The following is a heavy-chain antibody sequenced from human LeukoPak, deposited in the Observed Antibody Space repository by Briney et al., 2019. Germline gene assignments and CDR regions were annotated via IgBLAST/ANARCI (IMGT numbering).Heavy chain of an antibody. CDR3: ASPYYYDSSCYSPFDY. V-gene: IGHV3-48*01. CDR1: GFTFSSYS. D-gene: IGHD3-22*01. CDR2: ISSSSSTI. J-gene: IGHJ4*02. Sequence: GGPLRLSCAASGFTFSSYSMNWLRQAPGKGLEGVSYISSSSSTIYYADSVKGRFTISRDKAKNSLYLQMNSLRAEDTAVYYCASPYYYDSSCYSPFDYWGQGTLVTVS.